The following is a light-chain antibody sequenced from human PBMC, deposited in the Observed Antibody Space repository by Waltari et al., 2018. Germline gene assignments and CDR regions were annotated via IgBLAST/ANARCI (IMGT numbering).Light chain of an antibody. CDR3: QQRGNWPLT. CDR1: QSVSSN. J-gene: IGKJ4*01. V-gene: IGKV3-11*01. CDR2: DAS. Sequence: EIVLTQSPATLSLSPGARATLPCRASQSVSSNLGWYQQKPGQAPRLLIYDASNRATGIPARFSGSGSGTDFTLTISSLESEDFAVYYCQQRGNWPLTFGEGTKVEIK.